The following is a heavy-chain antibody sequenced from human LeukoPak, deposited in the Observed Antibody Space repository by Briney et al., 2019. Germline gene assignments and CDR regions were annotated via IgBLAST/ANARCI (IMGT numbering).Heavy chain of an antibody. V-gene: IGHV1-8*02. J-gene: IGHJ6*03. CDR2: MNPNSGNT. Sequence: GASVKVSCKASGYAFPGYYMHWVRQATGQGLEWMGWMNPNSGNTGYAQKFQGRVTMTRNTSISTAYMELSSLRSEDTAVYYCARGGGYDSGNYYYMDVWGKGTTVTVSS. CDR1: GYAFPGYY. CDR3: ARGGGYDSGNYYYMDV. D-gene: IGHD5-12*01.